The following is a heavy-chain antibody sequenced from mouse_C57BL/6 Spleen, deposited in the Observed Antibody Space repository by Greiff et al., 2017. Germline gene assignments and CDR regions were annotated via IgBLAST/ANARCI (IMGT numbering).Heavy chain of an antibody. CDR2: IYPGDGDT. J-gene: IGHJ2*01. D-gene: IGHD1-1*01. CDR3: ARDYGSSRYYFDC. Sequence: QVQLQQSGAELVKPGASVKISCKASSYAFSSYWMNWVKQRPGKGLEWIGQIYPGDGDTNYNGKFKGKATLTADKSSSTAYMQLSSLTSEDSAVYFCARDYGSSRYYFDCWGQGTTLTVSS. V-gene: IGHV1-80*01. CDR1: SYAFSSYW.